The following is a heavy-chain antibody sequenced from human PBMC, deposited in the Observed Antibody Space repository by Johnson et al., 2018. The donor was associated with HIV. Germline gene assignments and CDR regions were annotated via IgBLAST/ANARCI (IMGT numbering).Heavy chain of an antibody. V-gene: IGHV3-23*04. J-gene: IGHJ3*02. CDR3: ARDWSWRGSLKGGGAFDI. Sequence: VQLVESGGGLVQPGGSLRLSCAASGFTLRNCAINWGRRAPGKGLEWVSHITRTDLRTFYADSVRGRFNISRDNSKNTVYLQMNSLRAEDTAVFFCARDWSWRGSLKGGGAFDIWGQGTLVTVSA. CDR2: ITRTDLRT. CDR1: GFTLRNCA. D-gene: IGHD1-26*01.